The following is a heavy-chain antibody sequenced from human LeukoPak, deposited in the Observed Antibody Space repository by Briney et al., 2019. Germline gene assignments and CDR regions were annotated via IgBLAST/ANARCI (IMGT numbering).Heavy chain of an antibody. D-gene: IGHD6-13*01. V-gene: IGHV4-59*12. Sequence: SETLSLTCTVSGGSISSYYWSWIRQPPGKGLEWIGYIYYSGSTNYNPSLKSRVTISVDTSKNQFSLKLSSVTAADTAVYYCARAAGKGIAETWGQGTLVTVSS. CDR2: IYYSGST. J-gene: IGHJ4*02. CDR1: GGSISSYY. CDR3: ARAAGKGIAET.